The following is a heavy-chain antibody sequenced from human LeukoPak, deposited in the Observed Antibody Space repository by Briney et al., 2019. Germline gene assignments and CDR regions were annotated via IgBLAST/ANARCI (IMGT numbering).Heavy chain of an antibody. CDR3: AKRDGGYDFIDY. Sequence: GGSLRLSCAASGFTFSSYAMSWVRQAPGKGLEWVSAISGSGGSTYYADSVKGRFTISRDNSKNTLYLQMNSLRAEDTAVYHCAKRDGGYDFIDYWGQGTLVTVSS. V-gene: IGHV3-23*01. CDR2: ISGSGGST. CDR1: GFTFSSYA. D-gene: IGHD5-12*01. J-gene: IGHJ4*02.